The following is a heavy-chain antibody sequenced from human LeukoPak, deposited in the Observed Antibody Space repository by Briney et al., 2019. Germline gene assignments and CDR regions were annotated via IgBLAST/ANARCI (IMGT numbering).Heavy chain of an antibody. D-gene: IGHD3-22*01. CDR2: IYYSGST. Sequence: KPSDTLSLTCAVSGYSISSSNWWGWIRQPPGKGLEWIGYIYYSGSTNYNPSLKSRVTMSVDTSKNQFSLKLSSVTAADTAVYYCARERGDNSFYYHDSWGRGTLVTVSS. J-gene: IGHJ5*01. CDR3: ARERGDNSFYYHDS. CDR1: GYSISSSNW. V-gene: IGHV4-28*03.